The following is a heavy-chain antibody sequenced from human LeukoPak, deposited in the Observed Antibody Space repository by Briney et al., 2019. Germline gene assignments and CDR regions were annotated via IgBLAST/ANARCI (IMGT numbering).Heavy chain of an antibody. Sequence: PSETLSLTCTVSGGSISSSYYNWGWIRQPPGKGLEWIGSVYYSGSTYYNPSLRSRVTISVDTSKNQFSLKLSSVTAADTAVYYCTRDSTGRGYTYGEFDYWGQGTLVTVSS. J-gene: IGHJ4*02. V-gene: IGHV4-39*07. D-gene: IGHD5-18*01. CDR2: VYYSGST. CDR1: GGSISSSYYN. CDR3: TRDSTGRGYTYGEFDY.